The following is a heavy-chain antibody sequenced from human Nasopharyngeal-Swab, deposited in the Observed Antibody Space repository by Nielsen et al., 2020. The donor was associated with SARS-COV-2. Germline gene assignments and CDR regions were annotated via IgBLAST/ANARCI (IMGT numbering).Heavy chain of an antibody. D-gene: IGHD6-13*01. Sequence: ASVKVSCKASGYTFTSYAMNWVRQAPGQGLEWMGWINTNTGNPTYAQGFTGRFVFSLDTPVSTAYLQISSLKAEDTAVYYCARDRSWYLEDAFDIWGQGTMVTVSS. J-gene: IGHJ3*02. V-gene: IGHV7-4-1*02. CDR2: INTNTGNP. CDR1: GYTFTSYA. CDR3: ARDRSWYLEDAFDI.